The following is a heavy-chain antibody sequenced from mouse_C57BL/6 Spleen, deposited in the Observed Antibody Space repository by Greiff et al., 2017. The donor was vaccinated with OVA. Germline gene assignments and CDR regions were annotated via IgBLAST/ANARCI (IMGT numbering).Heavy chain of an antibody. D-gene: IGHD2-5*01. Sequence: EVKLVESGGDLVKPGGSLKLSCAASGFTFSSYGMSWVRQTPDKRLEWVATISSGGSYTYYPDSVKGRFTISRDNAKNTLYLQMSSLKSEDTAMYYCARQSYSNYGDWFAYWGQGTLVTVSA. CDR2: ISSGGSYT. V-gene: IGHV5-6*02. CDR3: ARQSYSNYGDWFAY. J-gene: IGHJ3*01. CDR1: GFTFSSYG.